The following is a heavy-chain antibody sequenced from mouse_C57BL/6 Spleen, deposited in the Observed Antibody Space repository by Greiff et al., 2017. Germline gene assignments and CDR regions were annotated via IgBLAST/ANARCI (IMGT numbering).Heavy chain of an antibody. D-gene: IGHD2-4*01. CDR2: INPGSGGT. CDR3: ARDYPFDY. Sequence: QVQLKESGAELVRPGTSVKVSCKASGYAFTNYLIEWVKQRPGQGLEWIGVINPGSGGTNYNEKFKGKATLTADKSSSTAYMQLSSLTSEDSAVYFCARDYPFDYWGQGTTLTVSS. V-gene: IGHV1-54*01. CDR1: GYAFTNYL. J-gene: IGHJ2*01.